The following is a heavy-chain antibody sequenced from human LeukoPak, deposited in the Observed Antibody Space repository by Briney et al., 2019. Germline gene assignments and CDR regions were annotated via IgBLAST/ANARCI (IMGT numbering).Heavy chain of an antibody. J-gene: IGHJ4*02. V-gene: IGHV3-48*01. Sequence: GGSLRLSCAASGFTFSSYSMNWVRQAPGKGLEWVSYISSSSSTIYYADSVKGRFTISRDNAKNSLYLQMNSLRAEDTAVYYCARDGKQWRLLSVRSIDYWGQGTLVTVSS. CDR3: ARDGKQWRLLSVRSIDY. CDR2: ISSSSSTI. D-gene: IGHD3-3*01. CDR1: GFTFSSYS.